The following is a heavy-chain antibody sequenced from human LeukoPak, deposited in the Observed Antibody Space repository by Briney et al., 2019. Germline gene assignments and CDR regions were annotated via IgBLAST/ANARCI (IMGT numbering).Heavy chain of an antibody. J-gene: IGHJ4*02. Sequence: GGSLRLSCAASGFTFSSYTMNWVRQAPGKGLEWVSYISTSSSAIYYADSVKGRFTISRDNAKNSLYLQRNSLRDEDTAVYYCARSGGSDYWGQGTLVTVSS. CDR1: GFTFSSYT. D-gene: IGHD3-16*01. CDR2: ISTSSSAI. V-gene: IGHV3-48*02. CDR3: ARSGGSDY.